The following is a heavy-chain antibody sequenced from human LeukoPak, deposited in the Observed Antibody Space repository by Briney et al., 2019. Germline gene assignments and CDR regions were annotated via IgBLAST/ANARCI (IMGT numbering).Heavy chain of an antibody. J-gene: IGHJ3*02. CDR2: IIPIFGTA. V-gene: IGHV1-69*05. Sequence: VASVKVSCKASGGTFSSYAISWVRQAPGQGLEWMGGIIPIFGTANYAQKFQGRVTITTDESTSTAYMELSSLRSEDTAVYYCARVSALEGDAFDIWGQGTMVTVPS. CDR3: ARVSALEGDAFDI. CDR1: GGTFSSYA. D-gene: IGHD5-24*01.